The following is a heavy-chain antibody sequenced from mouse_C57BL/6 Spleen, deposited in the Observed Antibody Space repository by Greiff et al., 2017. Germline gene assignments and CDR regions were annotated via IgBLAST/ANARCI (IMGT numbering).Heavy chain of an antibody. J-gene: IGHJ2*01. V-gene: IGHV1-53*01. CDR3: ARPFYYYGSSYPPDY. CDR2: INPSNGGT. Sequence: VQLQQPGTELVKPGASVKLSCKASGYTFTSYWMHWVKQRPGQGLEWIGNINPSNGGTNYNEKFKSKATLTVDKSSSTAYMQLSSLTSEDSAVYYGARPFYYYGSSYPPDYWGQGTTLTVSS. D-gene: IGHD1-1*01. CDR1: GYTFTSYW.